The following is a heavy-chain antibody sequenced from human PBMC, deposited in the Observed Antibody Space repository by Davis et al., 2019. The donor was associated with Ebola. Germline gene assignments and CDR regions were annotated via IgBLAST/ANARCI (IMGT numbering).Heavy chain of an antibody. Sequence: GGSLRLSCAASGFTFSDYWVTWVRQAPGKGLEWVANIKQDGSEKYYLDSVKGRFTISRDNAKTSLDLQMTSLSAEDTAVYYCYSSDGYWGQGTLVTVSS. CDR2: IKQDGSEK. J-gene: IGHJ4*02. CDR1: GFTFSDYW. CDR3: YSSDGY. V-gene: IGHV3-7*01. D-gene: IGHD6-19*01.